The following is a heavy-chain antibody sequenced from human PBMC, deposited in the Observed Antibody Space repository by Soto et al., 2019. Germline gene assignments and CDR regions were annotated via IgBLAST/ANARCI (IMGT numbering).Heavy chain of an antibody. CDR1: GFTFSSYS. V-gene: IGHV3-48*02. CDR3: ARDLRYSSSWYTIYGMDV. J-gene: IGHJ6*02. CDR2: ISSSSSTI. Sequence: GGSLRLSCAASGFTFSSYSMNWVRQAPGKGLEWVSYISSSSSTIYYADSVKGRFTISRDNAKNSLYLQMNSLRDEDMAVYYCARDLRYSSSWYTIYGMDVWGQGTTVTVSS. D-gene: IGHD6-13*01.